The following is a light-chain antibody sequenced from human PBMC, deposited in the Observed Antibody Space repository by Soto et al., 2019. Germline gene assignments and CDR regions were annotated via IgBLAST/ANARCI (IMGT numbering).Light chain of an antibody. Sequence: DIQMTQSPSSLSASVGDRVTITCRASQGISTYLNWYQQKPRKAPKLLIYAASSLQSGVPSRFSGSGSETDFTLTITSLQPEDFATYYCQQVESYPSTFGGGTKVDIK. V-gene: IGKV1-39*01. J-gene: IGKJ4*01. CDR2: AAS. CDR3: QQVESYPST. CDR1: QGISTY.